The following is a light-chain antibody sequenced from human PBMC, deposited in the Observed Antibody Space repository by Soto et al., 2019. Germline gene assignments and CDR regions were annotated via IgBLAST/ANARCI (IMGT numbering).Light chain of an antibody. CDR1: QRLASNY. CDR3: QHYGSSLWT. V-gene: IGKV3-20*01. CDR2: GVS. Sequence: ELTQSPGTLSLSPGERATLSCRASQRLASNYLAWYQQRPGQAPRLLLYGVSSRATGIPDRFSGSGSGTDFTLTISSLEPEDIAVYYCQHYGSSLWTFGQGTKVDIK. J-gene: IGKJ1*01.